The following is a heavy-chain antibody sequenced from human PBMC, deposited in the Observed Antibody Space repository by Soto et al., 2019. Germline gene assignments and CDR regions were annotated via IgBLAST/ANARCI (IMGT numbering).Heavy chain of an antibody. CDR1: GGSISRGDYF. V-gene: IGHV4-30-4*01. CDR2: IYYSGST. J-gene: IGHJ5*02. D-gene: IGHD3-10*02. Sequence: LSLTCSVSGGSISRGDYFWSWIRQPPRKGLEWIGYIYYSGSTYYNPSLKSRVTMSVDSSKNQFSLKLSSVTAADTAVYYCARGPSMLIRKNWFDPWGQGTLVTVSS. CDR3: ARGPSMLIRKNWFDP.